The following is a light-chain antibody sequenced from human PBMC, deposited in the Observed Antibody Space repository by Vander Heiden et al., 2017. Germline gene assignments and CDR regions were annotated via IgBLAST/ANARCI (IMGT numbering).Light chain of an antibody. J-gene: IGLJ3*02. Sequence: SLLTQPPAASGTTAEWVTRTCSGSSSSVGNNEVYWYQQLPGTAVKLLIYSSNRRPGGVHGRFSGTKSGTSASLAISGHRSEDEADYYCAAWGDSLRTVFGGGTKLTVL. CDR3: AAWGDSLRTV. CDR2: SSN. CDR1: SSSVGNNE. V-gene: IGLV1-47*02.